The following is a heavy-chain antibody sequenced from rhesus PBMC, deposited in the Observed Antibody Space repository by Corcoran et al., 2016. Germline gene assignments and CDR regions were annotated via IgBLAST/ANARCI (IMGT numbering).Heavy chain of an antibody. CDR3: ARRAAAFDY. CDR2: ISYSGST. Sequence: QLQLQESGPGLVKPSETLSLTCAVSGYSISSGYGWSWIRQPPGKGLEWIGYISYSGSTSYNPSLKSRVTISRDTAKNQVSLKLSSVTAADTAVYYCARRAAAFDYWGQGVLVTVSS. CDR1: GYSISSGYG. J-gene: IGHJ4*01. V-gene: IGHV4-122*02. D-gene: IGHD6-43*01.